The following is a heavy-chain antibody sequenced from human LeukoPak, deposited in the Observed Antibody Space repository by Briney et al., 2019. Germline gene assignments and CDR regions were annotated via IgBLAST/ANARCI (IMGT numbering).Heavy chain of an antibody. D-gene: IGHD6-13*01. CDR3: ARDLGGSSWYYYYGMDV. CDR1: GFTFSSYA. Sequence: PGGSLRLSCAASGFTFSSYAMHWVRQAPGKGLEGVAVISYDGSNKYYADSVKGRFTISRDNSKNTLYLQMNSLRAEDTAVYYCARDLGGSSWYYYYGMDVWGKGTTVTVSS. J-gene: IGHJ6*04. CDR2: ISYDGSNK. V-gene: IGHV3-30*04.